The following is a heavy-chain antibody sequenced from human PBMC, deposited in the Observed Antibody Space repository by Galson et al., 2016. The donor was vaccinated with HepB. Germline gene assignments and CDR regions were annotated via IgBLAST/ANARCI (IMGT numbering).Heavy chain of an antibody. J-gene: IGHJ4*02. D-gene: IGHD3-16*01. Sequence: QSGAEVKKPGESLRIACQGSGYSFTNYWITWVRQMPGKGLEWMGKIDPTDSYINYSPSFQGHVTISADRSISTAFLQWSSLEASDTAIYYCARLGMSTSTFGGVSLDFWGQGTPVTVSS. CDR3: ARLGMSTSTFGGVSLDF. V-gene: IGHV5-10-1*01. CDR2: IDPTDSYI. CDR1: GYSFTNYW.